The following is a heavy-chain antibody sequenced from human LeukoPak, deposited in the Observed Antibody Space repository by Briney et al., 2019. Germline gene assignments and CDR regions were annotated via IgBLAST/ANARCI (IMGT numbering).Heavy chain of an antibody. V-gene: IGHV3-48*03. D-gene: IGHD2-8*01. Sequence: GGSLRLSCAASGFSFSSYEMNWVRQAPGKGLEWVSYISSSGSIMYSADSVKGRFTISRDNAKNSLYLQMNSLRAEDTAVYYCAREGSIVPHQDLDYWGQGTLVTVSS. J-gene: IGHJ4*02. CDR3: AREGSIVPHQDLDY. CDR1: GFSFSSYE. CDR2: ISSSGSIM.